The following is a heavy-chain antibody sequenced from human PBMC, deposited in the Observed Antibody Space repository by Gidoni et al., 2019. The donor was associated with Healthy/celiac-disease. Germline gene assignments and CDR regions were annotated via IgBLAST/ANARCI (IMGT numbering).Heavy chain of an antibody. CDR3: ARAGNYYDSSGHWGDFDY. D-gene: IGHD3-22*01. CDR1: GGTFSSYA. J-gene: IGHJ4*02. CDR2: IIPICGTA. V-gene: IGHV1-69*01. Sequence: QVQLVQSGAEVKKPGSSVKVSCKASGGTFSSYAISWVRQAPGQGLEWMGGIIPICGTANYAQKFQGRVTITADESTSTAYMELSSLRSEDTAVYYCARAGNYYDSSGHWGDFDYWGQGTLVTVSS.